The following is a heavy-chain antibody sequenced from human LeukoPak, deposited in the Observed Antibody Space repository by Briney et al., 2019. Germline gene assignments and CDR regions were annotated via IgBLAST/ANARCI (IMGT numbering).Heavy chain of an antibody. CDR3: ARKPYDSSGYSYD. Sequence: GGSLRLSCAASGFTFSTYTMNWVRQAPGKGLEWVSSISSSSSYIYYADSVKGRFTISRDNAKNSLYLQMNSLRAEDTAVYYCARKPYDSSGYSYDWGQGNLVTVSS. D-gene: IGHD3-22*01. V-gene: IGHV3-21*01. CDR1: GFTFSTYT. CDR2: ISSSSSYI. J-gene: IGHJ4*02.